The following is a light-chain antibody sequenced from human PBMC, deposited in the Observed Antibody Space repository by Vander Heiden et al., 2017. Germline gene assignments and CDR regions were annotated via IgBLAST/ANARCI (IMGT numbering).Light chain of an antibody. V-gene: IGKV3-15*01. CDR1: QSISSY. J-gene: IGKJ1*01. Sequence: EIVMTQSPATLSVSPGERATLSCRASQSISSYLTWYQQKPGQAPRLLIYGVSTRATGIPARFSGSGSGTEFTLTISSLQSEDFAVYYCHHHNNWPWTFGQGTKVEIK. CDR3: HHHNNWPWT. CDR2: GVS.